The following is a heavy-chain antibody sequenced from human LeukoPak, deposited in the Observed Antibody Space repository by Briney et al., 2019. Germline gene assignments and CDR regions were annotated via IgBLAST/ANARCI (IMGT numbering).Heavy chain of an antibody. J-gene: IGHJ4*02. Sequence: GGSLRLSCAASGFTFSSYSMSWVRQAPGKGLEWVSYISSSSTTIYYADSVKGRFTISRDNAKNLLYLQMNSLRAEDTAVYYCAKDLAYSSGWYPYFDYWGQGTLVTVSS. CDR3: AKDLAYSSGWYPYFDY. CDR2: ISSSSTTI. V-gene: IGHV3-48*01. D-gene: IGHD6-19*01. CDR1: GFTFSSYS.